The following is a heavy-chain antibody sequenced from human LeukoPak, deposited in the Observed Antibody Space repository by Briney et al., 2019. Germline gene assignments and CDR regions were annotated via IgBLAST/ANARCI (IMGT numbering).Heavy chain of an antibody. CDR3: ARGPHHLYGMDV. J-gene: IGHJ6*02. CDR2: ISAYNGNT. CDR1: GYTFSPYT. V-gene: IGHV1-18*04. D-gene: IGHD1-14*01. Sequence: GSVKDSCKASGYTFSPYTISWVRPAPGQGLEWLGWISAYNGNTYYAQRLQGRVTMTTDTSTTTAYMELKSLTSDDTAVYFCARGPHHLYGMDVWGQGTTVTVSS.